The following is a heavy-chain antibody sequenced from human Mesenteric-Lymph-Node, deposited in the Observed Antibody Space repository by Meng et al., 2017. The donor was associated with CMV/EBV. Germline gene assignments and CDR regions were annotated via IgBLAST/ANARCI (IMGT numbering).Heavy chain of an antibody. V-gene: IGHV5-51*01. CDR3: AGHRGYNSGWGTDF. Sequence: GSGNSSSTYWVAWVRQIPGKGLEWMGMICPTNSDVRYSPSFQAQVTISADKSNSAAYLQWSSLKASDTAIYYCAGHRGYNSGWGTDFWGQGTLVTVSS. J-gene: IGHJ4*02. D-gene: IGHD6-19*01. CDR1: GNSSSTYW. CDR2: ICPTNSDV.